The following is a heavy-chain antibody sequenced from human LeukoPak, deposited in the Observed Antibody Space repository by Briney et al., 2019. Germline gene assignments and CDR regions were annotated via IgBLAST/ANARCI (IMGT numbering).Heavy chain of an antibody. CDR1: GYTFTNYY. V-gene: IGHV1-46*01. J-gene: IGHJ4*02. CDR3: ARDHATIGKYDY. D-gene: IGHD3-9*01. CDR2: INPSGGIT. Sequence: GASVKVSCKASGYTFTNYYMHWVRQAPGQGLEWMGTINPSGGITSYAQKFQGRVSMTRDTSTRTVYMELRNLRSEDTAVYYCARDHATIGKYDYWGQGSLVTVYS.